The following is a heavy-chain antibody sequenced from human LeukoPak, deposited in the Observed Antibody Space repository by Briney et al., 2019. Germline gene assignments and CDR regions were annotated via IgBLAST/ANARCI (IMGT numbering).Heavy chain of an antibody. J-gene: IGHJ4*02. Sequence: GRSLRLSCAASGFTFSSYAMHWVRQAPGKGLEWVAVISYDGSNKYYADSVKGRFTISRDNSKNTLYLQMNSLRAEDTAVYYCARDRWDIVVVPAALFSAFDYWGQGTLVTVSS. D-gene: IGHD2-2*01. V-gene: IGHV3-30*04. CDR1: GFTFSSYA. CDR2: ISYDGSNK. CDR3: ARDRWDIVVVPAALFSAFDY.